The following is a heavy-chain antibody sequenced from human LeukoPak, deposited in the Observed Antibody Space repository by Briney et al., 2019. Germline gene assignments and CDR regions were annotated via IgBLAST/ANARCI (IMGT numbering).Heavy chain of an antibody. Sequence: ASVKVSCKASGYTFTSYGISWVRQAPGQGLEWMGWISAYNGNTNYAQKLQGRVTMTTDTSTSTAYMELRSLRSDDTAVYFCAREKVVTSGEQDIVVVVAALWGQGTLVTVSS. J-gene: IGHJ4*02. D-gene: IGHD2-15*01. CDR1: GYTFTSYG. V-gene: IGHV1-18*01. CDR2: ISAYNGNT. CDR3: AREKVVTSGEQDIVVVVAAL.